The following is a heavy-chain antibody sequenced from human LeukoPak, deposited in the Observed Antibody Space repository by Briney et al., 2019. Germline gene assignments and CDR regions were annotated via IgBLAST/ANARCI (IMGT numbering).Heavy chain of an antibody. D-gene: IGHD3-9*01. CDR1: GASIISSY. Sequence: SETLSLTCTVSGASIISSYWSWIRQPPGEGLEWIGYIYHSGSTNYSPSLKSRVTLSVDTSKNQFSLKVSSVTAADTAVYYCARIDSAYYYGMDVWGRGTTVTVSS. CDR3: ARIDSAYYYGMDV. J-gene: IGHJ6*02. V-gene: IGHV4-59*01. CDR2: IYHSGST.